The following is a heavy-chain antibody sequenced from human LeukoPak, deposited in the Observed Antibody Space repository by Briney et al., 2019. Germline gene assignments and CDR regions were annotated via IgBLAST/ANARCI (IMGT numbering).Heavy chain of an antibody. Sequence: PGGSLRLSCAASGFTFSSYWMHWVRQAPGKGLVWVSRINSDGSSTSYADSVKGRFTISRDNAKNSLYLQMNSLRAEDTAVYYCARVFGAGYSDYWGQGTLVTVSS. CDR3: ARVFGAGYSDY. D-gene: IGHD4/OR15-4a*01. CDR2: INSDGSST. CDR1: GFTFSSYW. V-gene: IGHV3-74*01. J-gene: IGHJ4*02.